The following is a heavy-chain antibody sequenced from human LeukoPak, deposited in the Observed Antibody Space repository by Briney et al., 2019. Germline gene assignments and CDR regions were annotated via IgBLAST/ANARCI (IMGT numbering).Heavy chain of an antibody. Sequence: GASVKVSCKASGYTFTSYGISWVRQAPGQGLEWMGWISAYNGNTNYAQKLQGRVTMTTDTSTSTAYMELRSLRSDDTAVYYCARSLSGYSYGGQPIRPLDLFDYWGQGTLVTVSS. CDR3: ARSLSGYSYGGQPIRPLDLFDY. J-gene: IGHJ4*02. V-gene: IGHV1-18*01. CDR1: GYTFTSYG. CDR2: ISAYNGNT. D-gene: IGHD5-18*01.